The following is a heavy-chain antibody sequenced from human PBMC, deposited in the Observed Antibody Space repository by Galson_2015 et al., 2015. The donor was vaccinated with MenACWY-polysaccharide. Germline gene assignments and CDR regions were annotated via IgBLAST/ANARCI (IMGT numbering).Heavy chain of an antibody. J-gene: IGHJ4*02. CDR1: GFTFRPFP. D-gene: IGHD2-21*01. CDR3: AKSGGDGVTVFATVPTAPES. Sequence: LRLSCAASGFTFRPFPMNWVRQTPGKGLEWVAGISGSGNSAFYADSVRGRFTISRDNSRNTLYLQMNSLRADDTALYYCAKSGGDGVTVFATVPTAPESWGQGTLVTVSS. V-gene: IGHV3-23*01. CDR2: ISGSGNSA.